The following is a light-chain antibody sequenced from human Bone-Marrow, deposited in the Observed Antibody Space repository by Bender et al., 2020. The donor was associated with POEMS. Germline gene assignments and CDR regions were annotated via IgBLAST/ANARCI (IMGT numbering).Light chain of an antibody. Sequence: SYELPQPPSVSVSPGQTATITCSGDALPKEFAYWHQQKPGQAPRLVIYKDSERPAGIPERFSGSSSGTTVTLTITGVQAEDEADYFWQSADISGTFVFGSGTKVTVL. CDR2: KDS. J-gene: IGLJ1*01. CDR1: ALPKEF. CDR3: QSADISGTFV. V-gene: IGLV3-25*01.